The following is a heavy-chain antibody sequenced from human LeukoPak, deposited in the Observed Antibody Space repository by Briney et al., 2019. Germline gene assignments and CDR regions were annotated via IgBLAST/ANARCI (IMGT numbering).Heavy chain of an antibody. J-gene: IGHJ5*02. D-gene: IGHD3-22*01. CDR3: ARNYYASSGYYQRWFDP. V-gene: IGHV4-4*09. CDR1: GGSISSYY. Sequence: PSETLSLTCTVSGGSISSYYWSWIRQPPGKGLEWIGYIYTSGSTNYNPSLKSRVTISVDTSKNQFSLKLSSVTAADTAVYYCARNYYASSGYYQRWFDPWGQGTLVTVSS. CDR2: IYTSGST.